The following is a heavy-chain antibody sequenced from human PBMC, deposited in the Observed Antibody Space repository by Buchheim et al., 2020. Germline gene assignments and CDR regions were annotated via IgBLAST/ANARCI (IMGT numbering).Heavy chain of an antibody. J-gene: IGHJ6*02. V-gene: IGHV3-74*01. CDR3: ARVDPVEMAPTHYYGMDV. CDR2: INSDGSST. Sequence: EVQLVESGGGLVQPGGSLRLSCAASGFTFSSYWMHWVRQAPGKGLVWVSRINSDGSSTSYADSVKGRFTISRDNAKNTLYLQMNSLSAEDTAVYYCARVDPVEMAPTHYYGMDVWRQGTT. CDR1: GFTFSSYW. D-gene: IGHD5-24*01.